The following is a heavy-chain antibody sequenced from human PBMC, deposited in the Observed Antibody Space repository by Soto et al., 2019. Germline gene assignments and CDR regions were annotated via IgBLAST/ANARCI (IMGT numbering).Heavy chain of an antibody. J-gene: IGHJ6*02. CDR2: ISGNGGST. CDR1: GFTFSTYA. CDR3: ARDRELLWFGDKKPYTMDV. Sequence: GGSLRLSCAASGFTFSTYAIHWVRQAPGRGLDYVSGISGNGGSTYYADSVKGTFIISRDNSKNTLYLQMNSLRAEDTAVYYCARDRELLWFGDKKPYTMDVWGQGTTVTVSS. D-gene: IGHD3-10*01. V-gene: IGHV3-64*04.